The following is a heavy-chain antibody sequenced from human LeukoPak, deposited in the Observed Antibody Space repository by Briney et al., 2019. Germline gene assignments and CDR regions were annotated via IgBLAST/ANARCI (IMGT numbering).Heavy chain of an antibody. V-gene: IGHV4-61*01. CDR2: IYYSGST. CDR1: GGSVSSGSYY. CDR3: ARDRGYDSRYYYYGMDV. D-gene: IGHD3-22*01. Sequence: SETLSPTCTVSGGSVSSGSYYWSWIRQLPGKGLEWIGYIYYSGSTNYNPSLKSRVTISVDTSKNQFSLKLSSVTAADTAVYYCARDRGYDSRYYYYGMDVWGQGTTVTVSS. J-gene: IGHJ6*02.